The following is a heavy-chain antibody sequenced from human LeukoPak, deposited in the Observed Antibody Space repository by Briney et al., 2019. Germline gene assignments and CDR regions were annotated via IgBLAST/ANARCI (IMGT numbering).Heavy chain of an antibody. V-gene: IGHV3-7*03. Sequence: GGSLRLSCEASGFRFGGFWMNWVRQAPGKGPERVANMNPDGSHRLYVASVRGRFTISRDNAKSTLYLQMSSLRAEDTAVYYCARNDRVQTVVTSLDYWGQGTLVTVSS. CDR1: GFRFGGFW. CDR3: ARNDRVQTVVTSLDY. D-gene: IGHD4-23*01. J-gene: IGHJ4*02. CDR2: MNPDGSHR.